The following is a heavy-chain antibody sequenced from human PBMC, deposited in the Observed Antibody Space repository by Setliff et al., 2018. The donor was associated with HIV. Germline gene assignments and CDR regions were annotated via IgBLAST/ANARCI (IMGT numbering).Heavy chain of an antibody. Sequence: SETLSLTCAVSGYSISNGYYWGWIRQPPGKGLEWIGSIYYSGSTYYNPSLKSRVTISVDTSKNQFSLKLSSVTAADTAVYYCARVYGVTTLNYYYYYMDVWGKGTTVTVSS. CDR3: ARVYGVTTLNYYYYYMDV. V-gene: IGHV4-38-2*01. J-gene: IGHJ6*03. CDR2: IYYSGST. CDR1: GYSISNGYY. D-gene: IGHD4-17*01.